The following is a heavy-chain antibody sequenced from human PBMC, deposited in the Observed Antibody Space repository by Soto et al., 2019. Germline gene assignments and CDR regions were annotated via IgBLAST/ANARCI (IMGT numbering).Heavy chain of an antibody. D-gene: IGHD1-20*01. CDR1: GYTFSTSS. J-gene: IGHJ1*01. Sequence: ASVKVSCKTSGYTFSTSSISWVRQAPGQGLEWVGWIRPDNGNRKSAQRLQGRVTLTTDTSASTAYMELRSLTSDDTAMYYCARDTESNSYNDWGQGTLVTVSS. CDR2: IRPDNGNR. V-gene: IGHV1-18*01. CDR3: ARDTESNSYND.